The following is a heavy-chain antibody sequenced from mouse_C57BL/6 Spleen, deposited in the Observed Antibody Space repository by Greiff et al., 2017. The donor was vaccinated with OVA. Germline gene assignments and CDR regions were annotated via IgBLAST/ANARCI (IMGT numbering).Heavy chain of an antibody. J-gene: IGHJ1*03. D-gene: IGHD2-4*01. Sequence: VQLQQSGAELARPGASVKLSCKASGYTFTSYGISWVKQRTGQGLEWIGEIYPRSGNTYYNEKFKGKATLTADKSSSTAYMELRSLTSEDSAVYFCAREGIYYDYHWYFDVWGTVTTVTVSS. CDR1: GYTFTSYG. CDR3: AREGIYYDYHWYFDV. CDR2: IYPRSGNT. V-gene: IGHV1-81*01.